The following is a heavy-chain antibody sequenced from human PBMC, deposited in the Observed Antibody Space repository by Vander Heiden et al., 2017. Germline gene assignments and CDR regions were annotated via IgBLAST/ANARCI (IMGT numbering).Heavy chain of an antibody. D-gene: IGHD2-15*01. CDR2: IWYDGSNK. V-gene: IGHV3-33*01. J-gene: IGHJ4*02. CDR3: ARDYVRYCSGGSCYNDY. Sequence: QVQLVESGVGVVQPGRSLRLSCAASGFTFSSYGMHWVRQAPGKGLEWVAVIWYDGSNKYYADSVKGRFTISRDNSKNTLYLQMNSLRAEDTAVYYCARDYVRYCSGGSCYNDYWGQGTLVTVSS. CDR1: GFTFSSYG.